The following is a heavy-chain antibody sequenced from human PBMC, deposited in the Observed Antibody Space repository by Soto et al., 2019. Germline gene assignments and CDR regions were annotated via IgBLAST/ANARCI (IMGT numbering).Heavy chain of an antibody. D-gene: IGHD2-21*02. J-gene: IGHJ4*02. V-gene: IGHV3-74*01. CDR2: MSSDGSRT. CDR1: GFTFSTYW. Sequence: EVQLVESGGDLVQPGGSLRLSCSASGFTFSTYWMHWVRQVPGKGPEWVSRMSSDGSRTAYADSVRGRFISSRDNAQSTLYLKMNSLRVADTGMYYCPRGTVRAHDCGDHWGLGTLVAVSS. CDR3: PRGTVRAHDCGDH.